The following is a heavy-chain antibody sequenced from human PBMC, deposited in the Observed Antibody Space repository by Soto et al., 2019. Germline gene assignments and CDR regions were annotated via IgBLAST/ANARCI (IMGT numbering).Heavy chain of an antibody. V-gene: IGHV1-3*01. CDR1: GYTFTSYA. CDR3: ARVTGTGVYDY. J-gene: IGHJ4*02. Sequence: QVQLVQSGAEVKKPGASVKVSCKASGYTFTSYAMHWVRQAPGQRLEWMEWINAGNGNTKYSQKFQGRVTITRDTSASTAYMELSSLRSEDTAVYYCARVTGTGVYDYWGQGTLVTVSS. D-gene: IGHD2-8*02. CDR2: INAGNGNT.